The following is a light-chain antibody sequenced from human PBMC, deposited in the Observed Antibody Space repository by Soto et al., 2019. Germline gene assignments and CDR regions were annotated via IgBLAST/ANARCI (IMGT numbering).Light chain of an antibody. J-gene: IGLJ1*01. Sequence: QSVRTQPASVSGTPEHSITISCTGAGSDAGIYNLVSWYQEHPGRAPKFMIEEGSERPSGISDRFSGSKSGNRASLTISGLQAEDEADYYCCSYVGSGTDVFGRGRKVT. CDR1: GSDAGIYNL. V-gene: IGLV2-23*01. CDR2: EGS. CDR3: CSYVGSGTDV.